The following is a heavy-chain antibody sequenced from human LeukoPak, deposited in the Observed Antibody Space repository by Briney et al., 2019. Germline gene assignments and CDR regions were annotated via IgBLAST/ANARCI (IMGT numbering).Heavy chain of an antibody. CDR2: IKQDGSDK. D-gene: IGHD6-13*01. CDR1: GFTFSSYW. CDR3: AIIPRAAAGPSARSPFHY. V-gene: IGHV3-7*01. Sequence: PGVSLRLSCEVSGFTFSSYWMNWVRQAPGKGLEWVANIKQDGSDKYYVDSVKGRFTISRDNAKNSLYLQMNSLRAEDTAVYYCAIIPRAAAGPSARSPFHYWGQGTLVTVSS. J-gene: IGHJ4*02.